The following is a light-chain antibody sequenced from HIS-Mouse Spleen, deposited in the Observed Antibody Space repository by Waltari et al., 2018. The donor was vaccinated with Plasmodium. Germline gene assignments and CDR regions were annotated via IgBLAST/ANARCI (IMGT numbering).Light chain of an antibody. CDR2: EGS. CDR1: SSDAGRYNL. J-gene: IGLJ1*01. V-gene: IGLV2-23*01. Sequence: QSALTQPASVSGSPGPPIPISCTGTSSDAGRYNLVSWYQQHPGKAPKLMIYEGSKRPSGVSNRFSGSKSGNTASLTISGLQAEDEADYYCCSYAGSSTYVFGTGTKVTVL. CDR3: CSYAGSSTYV.